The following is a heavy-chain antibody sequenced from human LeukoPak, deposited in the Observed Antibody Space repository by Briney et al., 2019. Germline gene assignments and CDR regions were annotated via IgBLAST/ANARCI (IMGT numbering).Heavy chain of an antibody. V-gene: IGHV3-23*01. J-gene: IGHJ4*02. D-gene: IGHD6-13*01. CDR3: AKPFDSSSWYIFDY. Sequence: GGSLRLSCAASGFTFSSYAMSWVRQAPGKGLEWVSAISGSGGSTYYADSVKGRFTISRDSSKNTLYLQMNSLRAEDTAVYYCAKPFDSSSWYIFDYWGQGTLVTVSS. CDR1: GFTFSSYA. CDR2: ISGSGGST.